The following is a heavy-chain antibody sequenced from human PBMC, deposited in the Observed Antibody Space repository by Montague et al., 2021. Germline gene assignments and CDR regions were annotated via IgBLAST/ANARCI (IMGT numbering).Heavy chain of an antibody. J-gene: IGHJ4*02. D-gene: IGHD6-19*01. V-gene: IGHV4-34*01. Sequence: SETLSLTCAVYGGSLSGYIWNWIRQPPGRDLEWIGQISHTGSTSYNPSLKSRVTMSVDTSENHVSLRLSSVTAADTAVYYCTRGEVAVTGIDYWGQGALATVSS. CDR2: ISHTGST. CDR3: TRGEVAVTGIDY. CDR1: GGSLSGYI.